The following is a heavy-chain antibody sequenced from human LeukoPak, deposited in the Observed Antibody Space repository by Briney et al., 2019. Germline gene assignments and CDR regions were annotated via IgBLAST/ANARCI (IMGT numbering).Heavy chain of an antibody. J-gene: IGHJ4*02. CDR3: ALIVATMGNFDY. V-gene: IGHV3-23*01. CDR2: ISGSGGST. CDR1: GFTFSSYA. D-gene: IGHD5-12*01. Sequence: GGSLRLSCAASGFTFSSYAMSWVRQAPGKGLEWVSAISGSGGSTYYADSVKGRFTISRDNSKNTLHLQMNSLRAEDTAVYYCALIVATMGNFDYWGQGTLVTVSS.